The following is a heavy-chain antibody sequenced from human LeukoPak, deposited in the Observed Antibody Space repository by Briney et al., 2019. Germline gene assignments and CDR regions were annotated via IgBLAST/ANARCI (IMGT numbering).Heavy chain of an antibody. J-gene: IGHJ4*02. CDR3: ARFDSHFDY. D-gene: IGHD3-22*01. CDR2: IFHSGST. V-gene: IGHV4-59*08. Sequence: SETLSLTCTVSGGSISSYYWSWIRQPPGKGLEWIGSIFHSGSTYYNPSLKSRVTISVDTSKNQISLKLSSVTAADTAVYYCARFDSHFDYWGQGTLVTVSS. CDR1: GGSISSYY.